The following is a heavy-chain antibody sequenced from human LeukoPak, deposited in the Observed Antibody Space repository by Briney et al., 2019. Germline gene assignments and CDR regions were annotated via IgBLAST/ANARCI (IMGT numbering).Heavy chain of an antibody. D-gene: IGHD2-8*01. J-gene: IGHJ5*02. CDR2: IIPMFGTP. V-gene: IGHV1-69*06. CDR3: ARAGIPGYCANVTCSNWLDP. CDR1: GDTFTTYA. Sequence: SVKVSCKASGDTFTTYAIIWVRQAPGQGLEWMGGIIPMFGTPNYAQRLQGRVTITADKSTKTAYMELSSLRSEDTAVYYCARAGIPGYCANVTCSNWLDPWGQGTLVTVSS.